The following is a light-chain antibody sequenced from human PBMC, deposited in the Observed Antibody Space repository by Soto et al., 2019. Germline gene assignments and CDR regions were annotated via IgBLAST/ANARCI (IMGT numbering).Light chain of an antibody. CDR1: QSVSSSF. CDR3: QQYGSSPRT. CDR2: XXX. V-gene: IGKV3-20*01. Sequence: EIVLTQSPGTLSLSPGERATLSCRASQSVSSSFLXWYQQKPGQAPRLLIYXXXSRATGIPDRXSGXGXGTDFXXTXXXXXPXDFAVYYCQQYGSSPRTFGQGTKVEIK. J-gene: IGKJ1*01.